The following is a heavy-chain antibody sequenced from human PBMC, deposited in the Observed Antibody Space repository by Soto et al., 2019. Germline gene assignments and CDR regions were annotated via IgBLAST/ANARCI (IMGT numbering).Heavy chain of an antibody. Sequence: GGSLRLSCAASGFTFSSYEMNWVRQAPGKGLEWVSYISSSGSTIYYADSVKGRFTISRDNAKNSLYLQMNSLRAEDTAVYYCARIEGTYDFWSGWGQGTLVTVSS. V-gene: IGHV3-48*03. D-gene: IGHD3-3*01. CDR3: ARIEGTYDFWSG. CDR2: ISSSGSTI. J-gene: IGHJ4*02. CDR1: GFTFSSYE.